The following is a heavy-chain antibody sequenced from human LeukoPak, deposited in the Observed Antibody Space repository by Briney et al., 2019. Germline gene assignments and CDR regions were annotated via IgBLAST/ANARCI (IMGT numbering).Heavy chain of an antibody. J-gene: IGHJ4*02. Sequence: PGGSLRLSCAASGFTFSSYGMHWVRQAPGKGLEWVAVISYDGSNKYYADSVKGRFTISRDNSKNTLYLQMNSLRAEDTAVYYCAKDSGRNTAIGFDYWGQGTLVTVSS. CDR2: ISYDGSNK. D-gene: IGHD5-18*01. CDR3: AKDSGRNTAIGFDY. CDR1: GFTFSSYG. V-gene: IGHV3-30*18.